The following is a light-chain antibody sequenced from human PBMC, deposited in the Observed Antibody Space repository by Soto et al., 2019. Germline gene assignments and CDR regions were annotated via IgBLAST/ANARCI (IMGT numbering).Light chain of an antibody. CDR1: QSLLHSNGYNY. J-gene: IGKJ3*01. V-gene: IGKV2-28*01. CDR2: LGS. CDR3: MQALQTPFT. Sequence: DIVMTQSPLSLPVTPGEPASISCRPSQSLLHSNGYNYLDWYLQKPGQSPQLLIYLGSNRASGVPDRFSGSGSGTGFTLKISRVEAEDVGVYYCMQALQTPFTFGPGTKVDIK.